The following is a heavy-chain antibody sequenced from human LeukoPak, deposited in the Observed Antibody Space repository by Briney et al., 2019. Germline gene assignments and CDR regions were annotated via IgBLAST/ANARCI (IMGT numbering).Heavy chain of an antibody. Sequence: ASVKVSCKASGYTFTSYGISWVRQAPGQGLEWMGWISAYNGNTNYAQKLQGRVTMTTDTSTSTAYMELRSLRSDDTAVYYCAKGSKEVLFTRDHYMDVWGKGTTVTISS. J-gene: IGHJ6*03. CDR2: ISAYNGNT. V-gene: IGHV1-18*01. CDR3: AKGSKEVLFTRDHYMDV. D-gene: IGHD3-3*01. CDR1: GYTFTSYG.